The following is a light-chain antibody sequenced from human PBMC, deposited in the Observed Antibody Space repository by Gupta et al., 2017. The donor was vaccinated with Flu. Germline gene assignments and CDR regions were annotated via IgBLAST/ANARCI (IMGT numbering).Light chain of an antibody. CDR3: SSYTSSSTLYV. J-gene: IGLJ1*01. CDR1: SSDVGGSDY. V-gene: IGLV2-14*01. Sequence: QSALTQPASVSGSPGQSITISCTGTSSDVGGSDYVSWYRQDPGKAPKLVIYDVSNRPSGVSSRFSGSKAGNTASLTISGLQAEDETDYYCSSYTSSSTLYVFGSGTKVTGL. CDR2: DVS.